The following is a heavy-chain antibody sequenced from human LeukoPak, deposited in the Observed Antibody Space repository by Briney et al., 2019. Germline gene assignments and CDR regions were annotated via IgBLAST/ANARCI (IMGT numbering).Heavy chain of an antibody. J-gene: IGHJ4*02. CDR2: ISGSGDST. V-gene: IGHV3-23*01. CDR3: AKDSWPGVGELLTVVFDY. D-gene: IGHD3-10*01. Sequence: PGGSLRLSCAASGFTFSSYAMSWVRQAPGKGLEWVSGISGSGDSTYYADSVKGRFTISRDNSKNTLYLQMNSLRAEDTAVYYCAKDSWPGVGELLTVVFDYWGQGTLVTVSS. CDR1: GFTFSSYA.